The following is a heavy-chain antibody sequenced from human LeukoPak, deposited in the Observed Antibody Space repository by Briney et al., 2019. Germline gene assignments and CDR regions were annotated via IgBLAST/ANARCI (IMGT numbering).Heavy chain of an antibody. V-gene: IGHV3-23*01. CDR3: AKDNVVTMIVVDRGFDY. Sequence: PGGSLRLSCAASGFTFSSYAMSWVRQAPGKGLEWVSAISGSGGSTYYADSEKGRFTISRDNSKNTLYLQMNSLRAEDTAVYYCAKDNVVTMIVVDRGFDYWGQGTLVTVSS. J-gene: IGHJ4*02. CDR1: GFTFSSYA. CDR2: ISGSGGST. D-gene: IGHD3-22*01.